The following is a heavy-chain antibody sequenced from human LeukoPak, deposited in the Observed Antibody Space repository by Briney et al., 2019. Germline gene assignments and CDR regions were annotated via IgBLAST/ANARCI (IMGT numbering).Heavy chain of an antibody. CDR3: ARGGDYYDSSGYGDFDY. CDR2: MNHSGSA. Sequence: SETLSLTCAVYGGSFSGYYWTWIRQPPGKGLEWIGEMNHSGSANYNPSLKSRVTISVDTSKNQFSLKLSSVTAADTAVYYCARGGDYYDSSGYGDFDYWGQGTLVTVSS. V-gene: IGHV4-34*01. CDR1: GGSFSGYY. D-gene: IGHD3-22*01. J-gene: IGHJ4*02.